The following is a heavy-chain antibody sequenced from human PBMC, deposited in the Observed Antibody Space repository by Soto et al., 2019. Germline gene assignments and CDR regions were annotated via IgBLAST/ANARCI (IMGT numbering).Heavy chain of an antibody. V-gene: IGHV3-30*18. Sequence: QVQLVESGGGVVQPGRSLRLSCAASGFTFSSFGMHWVRQAPGKGLEWVAVISFDGSNKYYADSVKGRFTISRDNSKNTLSLQMNSLKAEDTAVYYCAKDTSKYSNNWPAYYGLDVWGHGTTVTVSS. CDR1: GFTFSSFG. J-gene: IGHJ6*02. CDR3: AKDTSKYSNNWPAYYGLDV. D-gene: IGHD1-1*01. CDR2: ISFDGSNK.